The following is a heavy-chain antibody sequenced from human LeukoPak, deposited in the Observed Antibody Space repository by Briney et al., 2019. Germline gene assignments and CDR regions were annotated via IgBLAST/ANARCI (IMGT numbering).Heavy chain of an antibody. CDR3: ARDSDY. J-gene: IGHJ4*02. Sequence: GGSLRLSCAASGFTFSSYSMNWVRQAPGKGLEWVSYVSSSSSTIYYADPVKGRFTISRDNAKSSLYLQMNSLRAEDTAVYYCARDSDYWGQGTLVTVSS. CDR1: GFTFSSYS. V-gene: IGHV3-48*01. CDR2: VSSSSSTI.